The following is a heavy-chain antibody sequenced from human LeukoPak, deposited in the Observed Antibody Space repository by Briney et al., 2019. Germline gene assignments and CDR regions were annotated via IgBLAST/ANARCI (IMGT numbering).Heavy chain of an antibody. D-gene: IGHD1-14*01. CDR3: VKDNPLDY. CDR2: IGTTGDT. Sequence: GGSLRLSCAASGFTFTTYDMHWVRQATGKGLEWVSAIGTTGDTYYPGSVKGRFTISRENAKNSLYLQMNSLRAGDTAVYYCVKDNPLDYWGQGTLVIVSS. CDR1: GFTFTTYD. J-gene: IGHJ4*02. V-gene: IGHV3-13*01.